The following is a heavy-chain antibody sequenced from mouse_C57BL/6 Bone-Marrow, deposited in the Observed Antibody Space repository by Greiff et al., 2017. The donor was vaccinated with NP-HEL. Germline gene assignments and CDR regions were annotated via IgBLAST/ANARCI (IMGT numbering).Heavy chain of an antibody. CDR2: ISAGGSYT. Sequence: DVMLVESGGGLVKPGGSLKLSCAASGFTFSSYAMSWVRQTPEKRLEWVATISAGGSYTYYPDNVKGRFTISRDNAKNNLYLQMSHLKSEDTAMYYCARDGYYAMDYWGQGTSVTVSS. V-gene: IGHV5-4*01. CDR1: GFTFSSYA. CDR3: ARDGYYAMDY. J-gene: IGHJ4*01.